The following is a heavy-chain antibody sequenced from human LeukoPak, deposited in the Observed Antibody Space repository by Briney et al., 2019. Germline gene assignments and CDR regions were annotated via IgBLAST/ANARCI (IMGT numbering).Heavy chain of an antibody. CDR3: AKSLWFGELSTTIGMDV. Sequence: SGRSLRLSCAASGFTFSSYGMHWVRQAPGKGLEWVAVISYDGSNKYYADSAKGRFTISRDNSKNTLYLQMNSLRAEDTAVYYCAKSLWFGELSTTIGMDVWGQGTTVTVSS. CDR1: GFTFSSYG. V-gene: IGHV3-30*18. J-gene: IGHJ6*02. CDR2: ISYDGSNK. D-gene: IGHD3-10*01.